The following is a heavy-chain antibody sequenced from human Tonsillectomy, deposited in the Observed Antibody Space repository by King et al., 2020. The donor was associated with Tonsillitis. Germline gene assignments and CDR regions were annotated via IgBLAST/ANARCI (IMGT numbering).Heavy chain of an antibody. CDR3: AKDESRMTIFGVTFDY. CDR2: ISWNSGSI. J-gene: IGHJ4*02. V-gene: IGHV3-9*01. D-gene: IGHD3-3*01. CDR1: GFTFDDYA. Sequence: VQLVESGGGLVQPGRSLRLSCAASGFTFDDYAMHWVRQAPGKGLEWVSGISWNSGSIGYADSVKGRFTISRDNAKNSLYLQMNSLRAEDTALYYCAKDESRMTIFGVTFDYWGQGTLVTVSS.